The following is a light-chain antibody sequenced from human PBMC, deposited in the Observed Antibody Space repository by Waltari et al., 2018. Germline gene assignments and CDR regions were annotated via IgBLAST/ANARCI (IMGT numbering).Light chain of an antibody. J-gene: IGLJ3*02. CDR2: DVS. V-gene: IGLV2-14*03. Sequence: QSALTQPASVSGSPGPSITISCTGTSSDVGGYNYVSWYQQHPGKAPKLIIYDVSNRPSGVSNRFSGSKSGNTASLTISGLQAEDESDYYCSSYTSSTTPVFGGGTKLTVL. CDR3: SSYTSSTTPV. CDR1: SSDVGGYNY.